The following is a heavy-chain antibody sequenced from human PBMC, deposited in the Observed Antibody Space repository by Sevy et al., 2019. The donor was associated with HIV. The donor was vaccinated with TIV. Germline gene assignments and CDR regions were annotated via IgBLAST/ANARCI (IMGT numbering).Heavy chain of an antibody. CDR3: ARTTSGYYYYYMDV. CDR1: GFTFSSYA. D-gene: IGHD2-2*01. Sequence: GGSLRLSCAASGFTFSSYAMHWVRQAPGKGLEWVAVISYDGSNKYYADSVKGRSTISRDNSKNTLYLQMNSLRAEDTAVYYCARTTSGYYYYYMDVWGKGTTVTVSS. CDR2: ISYDGSNK. V-gene: IGHV3-30-3*01. J-gene: IGHJ6*03.